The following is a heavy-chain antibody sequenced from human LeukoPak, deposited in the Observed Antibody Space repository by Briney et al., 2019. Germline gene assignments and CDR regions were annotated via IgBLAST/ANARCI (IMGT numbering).Heavy chain of an antibody. Sequence: GGSLRLSCASSVFIFSKSDMHWVCQAPGKGLEWVSYISVGSDNIYYADSVKGRFTISRDNAKNSLFLQMTGLRDEDTAVYYCGTDNDYAFEIWGQVTMVNVAS. CDR1: VFIFSKSD. J-gene: IGHJ3*02. D-gene: IGHD1-1*01. CDR2: ISVGSDNI. V-gene: IGHV3-48*02. CDR3: GTDNDYAFEI.